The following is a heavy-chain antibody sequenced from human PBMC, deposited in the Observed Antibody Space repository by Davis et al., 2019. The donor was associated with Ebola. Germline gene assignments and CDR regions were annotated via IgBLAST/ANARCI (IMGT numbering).Heavy chain of an antibody. V-gene: IGHV1-8*01. CDR3: AVGYCSGGSCYYYYYYGMDV. CDR1: GYTFTSYD. CDR2: MNPNSGNT. Sequence: ASVKVSCKASGYTFTSYDINWVRQATGQGLEWMGWMNPNSGNTGYAQKFQGRVTMTRNTSISTAYMELSSLRSEDTAVYYCAVGYCSGGSCYYYYYYGMDVWGQWTTVTVSS. D-gene: IGHD2-15*01. J-gene: IGHJ6*02.